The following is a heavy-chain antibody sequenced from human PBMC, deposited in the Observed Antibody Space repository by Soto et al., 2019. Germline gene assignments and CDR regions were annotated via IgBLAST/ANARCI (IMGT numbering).Heavy chain of an antibody. V-gene: IGHV1-18*01. D-gene: IGHD4-17*01. CDR2: ISAYNGNT. CDR3: ARVLPTVTTESQLDY. J-gene: IGHJ4*02. CDR1: GYTFTSYG. Sequence: ASVKVSCKASGYTFTSYGISWVRQAPGQGLEWMGWISAYNGNTNYAQKFQGRVTITRDTSASTAYMDLSSLRSEDTAVYYCARVLPTVTTESQLDYWGQGTLVTVSS.